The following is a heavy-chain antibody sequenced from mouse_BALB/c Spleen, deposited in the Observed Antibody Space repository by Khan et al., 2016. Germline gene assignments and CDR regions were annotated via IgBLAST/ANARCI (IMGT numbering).Heavy chain of an antibody. CDR1: GYSITNDYA. D-gene: IGHD2-4*01. J-gene: IGHJ4*01. V-gene: IGHV3-2*02. CDR2: ITYSGST. CDR3: ARGDYDGTYSGMDF. Sequence: EVQLQESGPGLVKPSQSLSLTCTVTGYSITNDYAWNWIRQFPGNKLEWMGYITYSGSTSYNPSLKSRFSITRDTSKNQFFLQLNSVTSEDTATYYCARGDYDGTYSGMDFWGQGTSVTVSS.